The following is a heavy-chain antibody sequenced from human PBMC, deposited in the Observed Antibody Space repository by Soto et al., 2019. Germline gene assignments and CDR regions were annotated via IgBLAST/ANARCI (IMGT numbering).Heavy chain of an antibody. CDR1: GGSFSTYY. V-gene: IGHV4-34*01. CDR3: ANILGSF. D-gene: IGHD2-21*01. Sequence: QVQLQQWGTGLLKPSETLSLTCAVYGGSFSTYYWAWIRQPPGKGLEWIGETHHSGSTTYSPSLMSRVSISIDTSRNQFSLKLRAVTAADTGVYYCANILGSFWGQGTLVTVSS. CDR2: THHSGST. J-gene: IGHJ4*02.